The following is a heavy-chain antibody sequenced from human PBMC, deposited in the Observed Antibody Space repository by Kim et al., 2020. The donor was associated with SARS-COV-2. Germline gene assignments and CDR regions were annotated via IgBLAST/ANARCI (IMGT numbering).Heavy chain of an antibody. V-gene: IGHV3-9*01. J-gene: IGHJ4*02. Sequence: ADPVKGRFTNARDNAKNSLYLQMNSLRAEDTALYYCAKVTAAAGTSPLDYWGQGTLVTVSS. CDR3: AKVTAAAGTSPLDY. D-gene: IGHD6-13*01.